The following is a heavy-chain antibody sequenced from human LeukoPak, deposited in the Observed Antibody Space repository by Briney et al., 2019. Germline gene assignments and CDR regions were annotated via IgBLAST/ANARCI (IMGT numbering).Heavy chain of an antibody. Sequence: GGSLRLSCAASGFTFNTYAMSWVRQAPGKGLEWVSAISGSGARSDYADSVKGRFTISRDNSRNTLYLQMNSLRAEDTAIYYCAKDRTHRRYYDSTGYYNQYDYWGQGALVTVSS. V-gene: IGHV3-23*01. J-gene: IGHJ4*02. CDR2: ISGSGARS. CDR3: AKDRTHRRYYDSTGYYNQYDY. CDR1: GFTFNTYA. D-gene: IGHD3-22*01.